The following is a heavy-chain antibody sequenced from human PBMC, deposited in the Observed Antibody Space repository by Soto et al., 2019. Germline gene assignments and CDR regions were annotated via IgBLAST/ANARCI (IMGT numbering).Heavy chain of an antibody. CDR1: GFTLGAYS. Sequence: EVHLVESGGGLVQPGRSLRLSCRASGFTLGAYSLSWVRQAPGKGLQWVSYISSSSDKTYYGDSVKGRFTVSRDNAKNALFLQMNSLRDDDTATYYCTRLPKGSLVTAWGQGTRVTVSS. CDR3: TRLPKGSLVTA. V-gene: IGHV3-48*02. J-gene: IGHJ4*02. CDR2: ISSSSDKT. D-gene: IGHD2-21*02.